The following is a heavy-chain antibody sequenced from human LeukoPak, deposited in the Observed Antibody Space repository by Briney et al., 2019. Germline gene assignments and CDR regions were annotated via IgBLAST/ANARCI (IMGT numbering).Heavy chain of an antibody. V-gene: IGHV3-11*04. D-gene: IGHD5-18*01. CDR2: ISSSGSTI. Sequence: GGSLRLSCAASGFTFSDYYMSWIRQAPGKGLEWVSYISSSGSTIYYADSVKGRFTISRDNAKNSLYLQMNSLRAEDTAVYYCAGVRIRQAPDYWGQGTLVTVSS. J-gene: IGHJ4*02. CDR3: AGVRIRQAPDY. CDR1: GFTFSDYY.